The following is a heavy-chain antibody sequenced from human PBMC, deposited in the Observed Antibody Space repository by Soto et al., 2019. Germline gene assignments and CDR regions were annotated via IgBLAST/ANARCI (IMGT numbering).Heavy chain of an antibody. D-gene: IGHD1-26*01. CDR3: AKDISSDSGGYTYYSAY. CDR2: ISNDGRKK. V-gene: IGHV3-30*18. J-gene: IGHJ4*02. CDR1: GFTFSKFA. Sequence: QVQLVEFGGGAVQPGRSLRLSCAASGFTFSKFAMHWVRQAPGTGLEWLAVISNDGRKKYYSDSVTGRFTISRENSNNTLSLQMNSLSNADTAVYYCAKDISSDSGGYTYYSAYWGKGNLDTVSS.